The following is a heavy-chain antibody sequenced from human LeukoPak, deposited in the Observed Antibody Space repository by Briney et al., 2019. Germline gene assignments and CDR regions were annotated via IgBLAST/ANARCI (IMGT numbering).Heavy chain of an antibody. J-gene: IGHJ6*02. D-gene: IGHD2-2*02. V-gene: IGHV1-46*01. CDR3: ARDRTWGSARHCSSTSCYKGGYYYYGMDV. Sequence: ASVTVSCKASGYTFTSYYMHWVRQAPGQGLEWMGIINPSGGSTSYAQKFQGRVTMTRDTSTSTVYMELSSLRSEDTAVYYCARDRTWGSARHCSSTSCYKGGYYYYGMDVWGQGTTVTVSS. CDR2: INPSGGST. CDR1: GYTFTSYY.